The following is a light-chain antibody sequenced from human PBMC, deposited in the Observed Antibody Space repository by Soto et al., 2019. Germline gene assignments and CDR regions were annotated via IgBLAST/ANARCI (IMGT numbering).Light chain of an antibody. Sequence: DIQMTQSPSAMSASVGDRVTITCRASQGISNYLAWFQQKPGKVPKRLIYGTSSLHSGVPPRFSSSGYGTDFTLTITGLQPEDSGNYFCQQADRFPHTFGQGTKLEIK. J-gene: IGKJ2*01. CDR2: GTS. V-gene: IGKV1-17*03. CDR1: QGISNY. CDR3: QQADRFPHT.